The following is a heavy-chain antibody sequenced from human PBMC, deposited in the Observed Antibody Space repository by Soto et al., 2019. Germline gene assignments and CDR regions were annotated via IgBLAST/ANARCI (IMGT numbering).Heavy chain of an antibody. V-gene: IGHV3-30-3*01. CDR3: ARVGNADWYFDL. J-gene: IGHJ2*01. CDR2: ISYDGSNK. CDR1: GFTFSSYA. D-gene: IGHD2-15*01. Sequence: QVQLVESGGRVVQPGRSLRLSCAASGFTFSSYAMHWVRQAPGKGLEWVAVISYDGSNKYYADSVKGRFTIPRDNSKNTLYLQMNSLRAEDTAVYYCARVGNADWYFDLWGRGTLVTVSS.